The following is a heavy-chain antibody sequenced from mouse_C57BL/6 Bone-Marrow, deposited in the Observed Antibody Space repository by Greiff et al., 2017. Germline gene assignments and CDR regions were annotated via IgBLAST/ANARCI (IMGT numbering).Heavy chain of an antibody. V-gene: IGHV1-64*01. J-gene: IGHJ4*01. CDR1: GYTFTNYW. Sequence: QVQLKQPGAELVKPGASVKLSCKASGYTFTNYWMHWVKQRPGQGLEWIGMMHPNGGSPDYNEKFKSEATLSVDKSSRTAYMELSSLTSEDSAGYYWARSYDYDDYTMDYWGQGTSVTVSS. CDR3: ARSYDYDDYTMDY. CDR2: MHPNGGSP. D-gene: IGHD2-4*01.